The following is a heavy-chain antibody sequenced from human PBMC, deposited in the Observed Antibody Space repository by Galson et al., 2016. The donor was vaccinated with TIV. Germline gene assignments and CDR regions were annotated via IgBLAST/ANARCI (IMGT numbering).Heavy chain of an antibody. CDR2: IIPMFGSA. CDR3: ARAPQIYDDWFDS. J-gene: IGHJ5*01. CDR1: GGIFTNYA. V-gene: IGHV1-69*05. D-gene: IGHD3-16*01. Sequence: SVKVSCKASGGIFTNYAISWVRQAPGQGLEWMGRIIPMFGSANYAQKFQGRVTITTDEVKTTTYMELSSLRSEDTAMYFCARAPQIYDDWFDSWGQGTLVIASS.